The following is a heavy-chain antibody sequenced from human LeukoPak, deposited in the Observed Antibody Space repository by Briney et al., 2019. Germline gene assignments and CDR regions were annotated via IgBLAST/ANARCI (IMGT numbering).Heavy chain of an antibody. CDR2: ISSSGFST. CDR1: GFNFSDYY. J-gene: IGHJ4*02. V-gene: IGHV3-11*01. Sequence: GGSLRLSCATSGFNFSDYYMSWIRQAPGKGLEWVSYISSSGFSTYYAGSVKGRFTISRDNARNSLYLQMNSLAPEDTALYYCARGKRRFDYWGQGTLVSVSS. CDR3: ARGKRRFDY.